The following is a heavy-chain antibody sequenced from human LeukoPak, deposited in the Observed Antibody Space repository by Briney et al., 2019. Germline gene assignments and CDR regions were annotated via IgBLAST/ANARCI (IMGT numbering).Heavy chain of an antibody. V-gene: IGHV4-61*02. D-gene: IGHD6-13*01. Sequence: SETLSLTCTVSGGSISSGSYYWSWIRQPAGKGLEWIGRIYTSGSTNYNPSLKSRVTISVDTSKNQFFLKLSSVTAADTAVYYCARDVVAAVGSFDYWGQGILVTVSS. CDR2: IYTSGST. CDR3: ARDVVAAVGSFDY. CDR1: GGSISSGSYY. J-gene: IGHJ4*02.